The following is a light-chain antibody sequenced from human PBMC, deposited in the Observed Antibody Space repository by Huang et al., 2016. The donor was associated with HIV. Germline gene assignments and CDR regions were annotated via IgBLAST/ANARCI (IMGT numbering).Light chain of an antibody. CDR3: QQYNSYSPT. CDR1: QTISHW. CDR2: KAS. V-gene: IGKV1-5*03. Sequence: DIQMTQSPSTLSASVGDRVTITCRASQTISHWLAWYQQKPGKAPKFLIYKASNLESGVPSRFSGSGSGTEFTLTNSSLQPDDFATYYCQQYNSYSPTFGQGTKLEIK. J-gene: IGKJ2*01.